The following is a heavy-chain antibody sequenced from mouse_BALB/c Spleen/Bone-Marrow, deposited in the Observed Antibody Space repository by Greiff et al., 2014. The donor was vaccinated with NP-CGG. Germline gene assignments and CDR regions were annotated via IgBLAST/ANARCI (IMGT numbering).Heavy chain of an antibody. Sequence: EVKVVESGGGLVKPGGSLKLSCAASGFTFSSYAMSWVRQTPEKRLEWVATISSGGSYTYYLDSVKGRFTISRDNAKNTLYLQMSSLRSEDTAMYYCARQGYHRYDGRGFDYWGQGTTLTVSS. J-gene: IGHJ2*01. CDR1: GFTFSSYA. D-gene: IGHD2-14*01. CDR2: ISSGGSYT. V-gene: IGHV5-9-3*01. CDR3: ARQGYHRYDGRGFDY.